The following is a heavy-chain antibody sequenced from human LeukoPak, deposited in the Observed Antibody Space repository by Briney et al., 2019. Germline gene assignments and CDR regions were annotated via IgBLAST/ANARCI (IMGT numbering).Heavy chain of an antibody. V-gene: IGHV1-69*05. Sequence: SVKVSCKASGGSFSSYAISWVRQAPGQGLEWMGRIIPIFGTANYAQKFQGRVTITTDESTSTAYMELSSLRSEDTAVYYCAWSYYYGGLYYWGQGTLVTVSS. D-gene: IGHD3-22*01. CDR1: GGSFSSYA. CDR2: IIPIFGTA. CDR3: AWSYYYGGLYY. J-gene: IGHJ4*02.